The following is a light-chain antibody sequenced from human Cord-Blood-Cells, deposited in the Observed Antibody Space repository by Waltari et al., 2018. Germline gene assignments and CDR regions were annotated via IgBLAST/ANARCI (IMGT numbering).Light chain of an antibody. V-gene: IGKV1-39*01. Sequence: DIQMTQSPSSRSASVGDRVTITCRASQSISSYLNWYQQKPGKAPKLLIYAASSLQSGVPSRFSGSGSGTDFTLTISSLQPEDFATYYCQQSYSTLLTFGPGTKVDIK. CDR1: QSISSY. CDR3: QQSYSTLLT. J-gene: IGKJ3*01. CDR2: AAS.